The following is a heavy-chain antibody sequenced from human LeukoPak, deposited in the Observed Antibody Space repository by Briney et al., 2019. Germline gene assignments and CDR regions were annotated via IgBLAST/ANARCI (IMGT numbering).Heavy chain of an antibody. V-gene: IGHV3-7*01. J-gene: IGHJ4*02. CDR1: GFSFSTHW. CDR2: IKYDGSEK. D-gene: IGHD3-3*01. Sequence: GGSLRLSCAASGFSFSTHWMSWVRLAPGKGPEWVANIKYDGSEKYYVDSVKGRFTISRDNAKNSLYLHMNSLRAEDTAVYYCASGFLDGFWSGHFWGQGTLVTVSS. CDR3: ASGFLDGFWSGHF.